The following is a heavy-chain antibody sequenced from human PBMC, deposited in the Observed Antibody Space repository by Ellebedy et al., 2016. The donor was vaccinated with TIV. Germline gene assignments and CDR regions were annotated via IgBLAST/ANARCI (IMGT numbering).Heavy chain of an antibody. V-gene: IGHV3-23*01. D-gene: IGHD1-26*01. CDR2: ISATGKTT. J-gene: IGHJ3*02. CDR3: AKDRGWELSYDAFAI. CDR1: GFTFRSYA. Sequence: GGSLRLXCAASGFTFRSYAMTWVRQAPGRGLEWVSTISATGKTTYYADSVKGRFTISRDNSKNTLYLQMNSLRADDTAVYYCAKDRGWELSYDAFAIWGQGTMVTVSS.